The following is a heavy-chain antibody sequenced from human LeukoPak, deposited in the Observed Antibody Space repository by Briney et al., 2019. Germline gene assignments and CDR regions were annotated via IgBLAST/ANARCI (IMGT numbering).Heavy chain of an antibody. CDR3: ARGPSSSWHYFGY. D-gene: IGHD6-13*01. CDR2: ISYDGSNK. CDR1: GFTFNSYA. Sequence: GGSLRLSCSASGFTFNSYAMHWVRQAPGKGLEWVALISYDGSNKYYADSVKGRFTISRDNSKNTQHLQMNSLRAEDTAVYYCARGPSSSWHYFGYWGQGTLVTVSS. V-gene: IGHV3-30-3*01. J-gene: IGHJ4*02.